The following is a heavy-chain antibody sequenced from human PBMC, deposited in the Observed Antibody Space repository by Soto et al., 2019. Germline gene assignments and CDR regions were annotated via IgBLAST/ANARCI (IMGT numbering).Heavy chain of an antibody. J-gene: IGHJ4*02. CDR2: ISSNGGST. Sequence: EVQLVESGGGLVQPGGSLRLSCAASGFTFSSYAMHWVRQAPGKGLEYVSAISSNGGSTYYANSVKGRFTISRDNSKNTLYLQMGSLRAEDMAVYDCARGGSGSYYFDYWGQGTLVTVSS. CDR3: ARGGSGSYYFDY. CDR1: GFTFSSYA. D-gene: IGHD1-26*01. V-gene: IGHV3-64*01.